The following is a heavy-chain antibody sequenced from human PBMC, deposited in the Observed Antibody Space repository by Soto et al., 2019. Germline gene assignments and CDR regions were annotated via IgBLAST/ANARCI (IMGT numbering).Heavy chain of an antibody. D-gene: IGHD1-1*01. Sequence: GGSLRLFCAASGFTISTYWMSWVSQAPGKGLEWVAMIKQDGSEKFYVHSVEGRFTNSSDSPKNLLYLQMNGLRAAETAVYYRARDGMEVAFDVLCQGTLVTVSS. J-gene: IGHJ3*01. CDR3: ARDGMEVAFDV. V-gene: IGHV3-7*03. CDR2: IKQDGSEK. CDR1: GFTISTYW.